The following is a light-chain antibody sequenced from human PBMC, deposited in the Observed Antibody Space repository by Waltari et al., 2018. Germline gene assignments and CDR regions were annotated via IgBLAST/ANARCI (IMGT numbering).Light chain of an antibody. J-gene: IGKJ5*01. CDR1: QSISSY. Sequence: DIQMTQSPSSLSASVGDRVTITCRASQSISSYLNWYQQKPGKAPKLLIYAASSLQSGVPSRFSGSGSGTEFTLTISSLQPEDFATYYCQQSYSTLRAFGQGTRLDIK. CDR3: QQSYSTLRA. CDR2: AAS. V-gene: IGKV1-39*01.